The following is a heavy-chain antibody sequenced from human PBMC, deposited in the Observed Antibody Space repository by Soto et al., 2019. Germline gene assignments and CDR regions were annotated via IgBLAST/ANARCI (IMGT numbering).Heavy chain of an antibody. D-gene: IGHD6-6*01. V-gene: IGHV1-8*01. J-gene: IGHJ4*02. CDR2: LNPNSGNT. Sequence: ASVKVSCKASGYTFTSYDINWVRQATGQGLEWMGWLNPNSGNTGYAQKFQGRVTMTRNTSISTAYMDLSSLRSEETAVYYCARGRIAARRRGFEYWGQGTMVTVSS. CDR1: GYTFTSYD. CDR3: ARGRIAARRRGFEY.